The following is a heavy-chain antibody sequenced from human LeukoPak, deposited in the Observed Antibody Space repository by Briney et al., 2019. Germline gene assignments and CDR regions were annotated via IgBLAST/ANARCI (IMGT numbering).Heavy chain of an antibody. Sequence: PSETLSLTCTVSGGSVSSGSYYWSWIRQPPGKGLEWIGYIYYSGSTNYNPSLKSRVTISVDTSKNQFSLKLSSVTAADTAVYYCARSYCSSTSCYFGGDWFDPWGQGTLVTASS. CDR3: ARSYCSSTSCYFGGDWFDP. V-gene: IGHV4-61*01. CDR2: IYYSGST. J-gene: IGHJ5*02. D-gene: IGHD2-2*01. CDR1: GGSVSSGSYY.